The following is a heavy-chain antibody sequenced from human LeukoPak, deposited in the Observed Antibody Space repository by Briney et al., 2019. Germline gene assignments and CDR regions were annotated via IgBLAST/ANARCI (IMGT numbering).Heavy chain of an antibody. D-gene: IGHD5-18*01. Sequence: GGSLRLSCAASGFTFSSYAMSWVRQAPGKGLEWVSAISGSGGSTYYADSVKGRFTISRDNSKNTLYLQMNSLRAEDTAVYYCARTKYSYGYYFDYWGQGTLVTVSS. V-gene: IGHV3-23*01. J-gene: IGHJ4*02. CDR1: GFTFSSYA. CDR2: ISGSGGST. CDR3: ARTKYSYGYYFDY.